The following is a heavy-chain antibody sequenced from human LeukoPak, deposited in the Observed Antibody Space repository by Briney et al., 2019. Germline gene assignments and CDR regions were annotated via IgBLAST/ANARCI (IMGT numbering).Heavy chain of an antibody. J-gene: IGHJ4*02. V-gene: IGHV4-59*01. CDR1: GGSISSYY. CDR3: AREGPNYDSSGYPPGSFDY. Sequence: SETLSLTCTVSGGSISSYYWCWIRQPPGKGLEWIGYIYYSGSTNYNPSLKSRVTISVDTSKNQFSLKLSSVTAADTAVYYCAREGPNYDSSGYPPGSFDYWGQGTLVTVSS. CDR2: IYYSGST. D-gene: IGHD3-22*01.